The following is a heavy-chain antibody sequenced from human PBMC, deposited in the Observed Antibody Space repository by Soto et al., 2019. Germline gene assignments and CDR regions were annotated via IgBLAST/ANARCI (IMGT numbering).Heavy chain of an antibody. V-gene: IGHV3-9*01. D-gene: IGHD6-19*01. CDR2: ISWNSGSI. CDR1: GFTFDDYA. CDR3: AKDLYSSGWSRQSDAFDI. J-gene: IGHJ3*02. Sequence: GGSLRLSCAASGFTFDDYAMHWVRQAPGKGLEWVSGISWNSGSIGYADSVKGRFTISRDNAKNSLYLQMNSLRAEDTALYYCAKDLYSSGWSRQSDAFDIWGQGTMVTVSS.